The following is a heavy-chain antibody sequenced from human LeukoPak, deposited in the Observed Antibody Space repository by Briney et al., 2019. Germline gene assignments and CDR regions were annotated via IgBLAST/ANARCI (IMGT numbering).Heavy chain of an antibody. J-gene: IGHJ6*04. Sequence: GGSLRLSCAASGFTFSSYEMNWVRQAAGKGLEWVSYISSSGSTIYYADSVKGRFTISRDNAKHSLYLQMNSLRAEDTAVYYCAELGITMIGGVWGKGTTVTISS. CDR1: GFTFSSYE. D-gene: IGHD3-10*02. V-gene: IGHV3-48*03. CDR3: AELGITMIGGV. CDR2: ISSSGSTI.